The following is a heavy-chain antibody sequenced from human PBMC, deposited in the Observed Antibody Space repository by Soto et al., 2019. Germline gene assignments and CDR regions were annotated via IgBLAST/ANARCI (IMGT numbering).Heavy chain of an antibody. CDR1: GYTFTSYA. J-gene: IGHJ4*02. V-gene: IGHV1-3*01. CDR2: INAGNGNT. Sequence: ASVQVSCKASGYTFTSYAMHWVRQAPGQRLEWMGWINAGNGNTKYSQKFQGRVTITRDTSASTAYMELSSLRSEDTAVYYCARDPPHDYGDYVFDYWGQGTLVTVSS. D-gene: IGHD4-17*01. CDR3: ARDPPHDYGDYVFDY.